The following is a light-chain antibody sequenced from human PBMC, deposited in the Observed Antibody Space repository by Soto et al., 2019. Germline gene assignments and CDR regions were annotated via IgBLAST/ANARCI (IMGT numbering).Light chain of an antibody. CDR3: QQYNTYPWT. J-gene: IGKJ1*01. CDR1: QGISSY. CDR2: AAS. V-gene: IGKV1-8*01. Sequence: AIRMIQSPSSFSSYTGDRVTITCRVSQGISSYLAWYQQKPGKAPKLLIYAASTLQSGFPSRFSCIESGTEFTLTIRCLQPYEFATYYCQQYNTYPWTFDQGTKVDI.